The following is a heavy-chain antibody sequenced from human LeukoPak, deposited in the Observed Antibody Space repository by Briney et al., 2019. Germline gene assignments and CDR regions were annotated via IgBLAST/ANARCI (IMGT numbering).Heavy chain of an antibody. J-gene: IGHJ6*02. CDR3: ARDRDDIVVVPAALPLDYYYGMDV. CDR2: ISSSGSTI. CDR1: GFTFSSYA. D-gene: IGHD2-2*01. Sequence: GGSLRLSCAASGFTFSSYAMSWVRQAPGKGLEWVSYISSSGSTIYYADSVKGRFTISRDNAKNSLYLQMNSLRAEDTAVYYCARDRDDIVVVPAALPLDYYYGMDVWGQGTTVTVSS. V-gene: IGHV3-48*04.